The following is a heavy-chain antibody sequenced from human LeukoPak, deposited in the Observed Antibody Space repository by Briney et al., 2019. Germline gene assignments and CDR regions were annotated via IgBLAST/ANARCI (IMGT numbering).Heavy chain of an antibody. CDR3: ARDGGDSDAFDI. CDR2: IGTAGDT. V-gene: IGHV3-13*01. D-gene: IGHD2-21*02. J-gene: IGHJ3*02. Sequence: PGGSLRLSCAASGFTFSSYDMHWVRQATGKGLEWVSAIGTAGDTYYPGSVKGRFTISRENAKNSLYLQMNSLRAGDTAVYYCARDGGDSDAFDIWGQGTMVTVSS. CDR1: GFTFSSYD.